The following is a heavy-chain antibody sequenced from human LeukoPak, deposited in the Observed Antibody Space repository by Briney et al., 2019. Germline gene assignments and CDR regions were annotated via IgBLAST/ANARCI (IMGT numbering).Heavy chain of an antibody. CDR3: ARQIATVTTFFPVRWFDP. CDR2: ISSRGSTI. CDR1: TLSLSCYE. V-gene: IGHV3-48*03. D-gene: IGHD4-11*01. Sequence: GGSMTLARSSATLSLSCYEMNWVRHVQGGGLGWDSYISSRGSTIYYADSVKGRFNISRDNAKNSLYLQMNSLRAEDTAVYYCARQIATVTTFFPVRWFDPWGQGTLVTVSS. J-gene: IGHJ5*02.